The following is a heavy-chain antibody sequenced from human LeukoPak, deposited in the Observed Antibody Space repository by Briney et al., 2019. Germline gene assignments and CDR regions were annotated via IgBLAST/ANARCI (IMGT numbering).Heavy chain of an antibody. Sequence: GGSLRLSCAASGFTFSSSGMHWVRQTPGKGLEWVSAISASAGTTYYADSVKGRFTISRDNSKNTLYLQMNSLRSDDTALYYCAKGGSSWSYYFDYWGQGTLVTVSS. D-gene: IGHD6-13*01. J-gene: IGHJ4*02. CDR2: ISASAGTT. CDR3: AKGGSSWSYYFDY. V-gene: IGHV3-23*01. CDR1: GFTFSSSG.